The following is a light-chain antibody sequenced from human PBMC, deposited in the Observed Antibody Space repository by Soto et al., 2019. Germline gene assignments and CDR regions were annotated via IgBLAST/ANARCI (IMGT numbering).Light chain of an antibody. V-gene: IGKV1-39*01. CDR3: QQSYSTPPT. CDR2: AAS. Sequence: DIQMTQSPSSLSASVGDXXXXXXRASQSISSYLNWYQQKPGKAPKLLIYAASSLQSGVPSRFSGSGSGTDFTLTISSLQPEDFATYYCQQSYSTPPTFGQGTKVDIK. CDR1: QSISSY. J-gene: IGKJ1*01.